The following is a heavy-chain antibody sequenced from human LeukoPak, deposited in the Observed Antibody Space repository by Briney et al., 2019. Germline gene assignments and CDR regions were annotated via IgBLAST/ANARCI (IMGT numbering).Heavy chain of an antibody. V-gene: IGHV4-59*06. CDR3: ARENYYDSSGYDY. CDR2: IYYSGST. D-gene: IGHD3-22*01. CDR1: GGSISSCY. Sequence: PSETLSLTCTVSGGSISSCYWSWIRQHPGKGLEWIGYIYYSGSTYYNPSLKSRVTISVDTSKNQFSLKLSSVTAADTAVYYCARENYYDSSGYDYWGQGTLVTVSS. J-gene: IGHJ4*02.